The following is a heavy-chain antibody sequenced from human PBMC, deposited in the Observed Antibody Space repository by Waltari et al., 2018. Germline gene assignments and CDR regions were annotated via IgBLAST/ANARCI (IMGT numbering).Heavy chain of an antibody. CDR3: ALWESGWRAFRF. CDR2: IRHTGDT. J-gene: IGHJ4*03. V-gene: IGHV4-59*08. CDR1: GGSVRGYF. D-gene: IGHD6-19*01. Sequence: QVQLQELGPGLVKSSETLSLTCTVAGGSVRGYFWNWVRQAPGKGPEWIGYIRHTGDTKQNPSLKSRVTMSVDTSRNDFSLRLSSVTAADTAVYYCALWESGWRAFRFWGQGTLGTVSS.